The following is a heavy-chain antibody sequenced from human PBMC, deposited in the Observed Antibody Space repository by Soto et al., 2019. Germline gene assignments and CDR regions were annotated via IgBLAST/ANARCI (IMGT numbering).Heavy chain of an antibody. D-gene: IGHD6-19*01. CDR3: ERWLGQSLLDY. V-gene: IGHV3-11*01. CDR2: ISGSGSSI. Sequence: QVQLVESGGALVKPGGSLRLSCGASGFTFIDDYMRWIRQAPGKGLEWISYISGSGSSIYYAETGKGRFTISRDSAQSSLYLQMNSLRAEDTAVFYCERWLGQSLLDYWGQGSLVTGSS. CDR1: GFTFIDDY. J-gene: IGHJ4*02.